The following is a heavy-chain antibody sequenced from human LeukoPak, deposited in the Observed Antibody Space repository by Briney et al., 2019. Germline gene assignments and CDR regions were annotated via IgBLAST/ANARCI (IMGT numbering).Heavy chain of an antibody. CDR3: AKDSGSVRFLEWLLPFDY. Sequence: PGGSLRLSCAASGFTFSSYEMNWVRQAPGKGLEWVSAISGSGGSTYYADSVKGRFTISKDNSKNTLYLQMNSLRAEDTAVYYCAKDSGSVRFLEWLLPFDYWGQGTLVTVSS. D-gene: IGHD3-3*01. CDR1: GFTFSSYE. CDR2: ISGSGGST. J-gene: IGHJ4*02. V-gene: IGHV3-23*01.